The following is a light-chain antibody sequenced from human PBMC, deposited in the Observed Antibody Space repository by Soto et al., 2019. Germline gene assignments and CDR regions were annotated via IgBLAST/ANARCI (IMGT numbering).Light chain of an antibody. J-gene: IGKJ1*01. CDR2: TAS. V-gene: IGKV1-39*01. CDR3: RQGYNTPRT. CDR1: QTISNF. Sequence: DIQMTQSPSSLSASVGDRVTITCRASQTISNFLNWYQQKPGKAPKLLIYTASGLQSGVPVRFSGSGSGTDFTLNISSLQPEDFATYYCRQGYNTPRTFGQGTKVEIK.